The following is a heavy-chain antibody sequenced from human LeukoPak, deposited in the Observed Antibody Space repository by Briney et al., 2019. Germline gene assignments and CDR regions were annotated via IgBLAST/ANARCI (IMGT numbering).Heavy chain of an antibody. CDR1: GFTLAEYA. Sequence: GGSLRLPCTPSGFTLAEYAMTGVRQSPGKALEWVGNVRGTAYGATTGYAASVKGRFTISRDDSKNITYLQMNSLKTEDTAVYYCTRDYYYDSSGHKGEDAFEIWGRGTMVTVSS. CDR3: TRDYYYDSSGHKGEDAFEI. CDR2: VRGTAYGATT. J-gene: IGHJ3*02. V-gene: IGHV3-49*04. D-gene: IGHD3-22*01.